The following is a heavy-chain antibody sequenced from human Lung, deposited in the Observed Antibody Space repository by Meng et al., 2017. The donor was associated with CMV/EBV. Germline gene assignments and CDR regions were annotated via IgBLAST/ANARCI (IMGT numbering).Heavy chain of an antibody. Sequence: XXXLTXGIYGGSLSGYYWSWIRQTPGKGLEWIGEIRHSGDITNYNPSLKSRVTISIDTSKKQFSLKLSAVTAADTAVYYCARQYSSSYYSDYWGKGTLVTVSS. CDR2: IRHSGDIT. CDR3: ARQYSSSYYSDY. CDR1: GGSLSGYY. J-gene: IGHJ4*02. D-gene: IGHD6-6*01. V-gene: IGHV4-34*01.